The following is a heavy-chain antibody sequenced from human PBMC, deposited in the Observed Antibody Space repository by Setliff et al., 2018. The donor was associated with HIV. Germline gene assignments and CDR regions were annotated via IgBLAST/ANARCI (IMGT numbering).Heavy chain of an antibody. Sequence: PSETLSLTCAVYGGSVSGHYWGWLRQPPGKGLEWIGEITPSGATNYLPSLKSRVTMSLDTSKNQFSLKMTSVTAADTALYYCSNWNTTIDEDAWGQGTLVTV. CDR1: GGSVSGHY. CDR2: ITPSGAT. CDR3: SNWNTTIDEDA. J-gene: IGHJ5*02. V-gene: IGHV4-34*01. D-gene: IGHD5-18*01.